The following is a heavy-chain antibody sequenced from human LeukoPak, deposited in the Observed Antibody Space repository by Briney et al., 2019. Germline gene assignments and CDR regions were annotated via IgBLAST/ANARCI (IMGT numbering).Heavy chain of an antibody. CDR1: GFSFSVYW. CDR2: IKTDGSIT. D-gene: IGHD3-22*01. V-gene: IGHV3-74*01. CDR3: ARDRLPYYDNSGETSPDY. J-gene: IGHJ4*02. Sequence: GGSLRLSCAASGFSFSVYWMHWVRQAPGKGPVWVSRIKTDGSITDYADFVKGRFTISRDNAKNTLYLQMNSLRAEDTAVYYCARDRLPYYDNSGETSPDYWGQGTLVTVSS.